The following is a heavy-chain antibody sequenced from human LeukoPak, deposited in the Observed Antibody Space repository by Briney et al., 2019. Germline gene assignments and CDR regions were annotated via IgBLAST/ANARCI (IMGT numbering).Heavy chain of an antibody. CDR3: ASEDGYTHQRDAFDI. Sequence: GGSLRLSCAASGFTFNNFAMAWVRQAPGKGLEWLSTISGSGGGTFYADSVKGRFTTSRDNSKNTLYLQMNSLRAEDTAVYYCASEDGYTHQRDAFDIWGQGTMVTVSS. CDR2: ISGSGGGT. J-gene: IGHJ3*02. V-gene: IGHV3-23*01. D-gene: IGHD5-24*01. CDR1: GFTFNNFA.